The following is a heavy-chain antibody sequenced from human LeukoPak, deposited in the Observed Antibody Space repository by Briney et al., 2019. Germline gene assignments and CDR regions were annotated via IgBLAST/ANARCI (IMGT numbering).Heavy chain of an antibody. CDR2: INHSGST. J-gene: IGHJ4*02. CDR1: SASFSGYY. CDR3: ARHGSRVMATIEDF. D-gene: IGHD5-12*01. Sequence: SETLSLTCAVYSASFSGYYWNWIRQPPGKGLEWIGEINHSGSTNYNPSLKSRLTISIDTSRSQFSLQLSSVTAADTAVYYCARHGSRVMATIEDFWGQGALVIVSS. V-gene: IGHV4-34*01.